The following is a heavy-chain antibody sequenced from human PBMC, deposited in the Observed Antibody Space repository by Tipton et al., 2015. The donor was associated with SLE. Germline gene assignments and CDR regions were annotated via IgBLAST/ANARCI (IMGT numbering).Heavy chain of an antibody. D-gene: IGHD3-10*01. CDR1: GYSISTGYY. J-gene: IGHJ4*02. CDR3: ARGPYYDGSGSYYPGAFDY. Sequence: TLSLTCTVSGYSISTGYYWGWIRQPPGKGLEWIGEINLSGNTNYNPSLKSRVTISVDRSKNQFSLKLSSVTAADTAVYFCARGPYYDGSGSYYPGAFDYWGQGTLVTVSS. CDR2: INLSGNT. V-gene: IGHV4-38-2*02.